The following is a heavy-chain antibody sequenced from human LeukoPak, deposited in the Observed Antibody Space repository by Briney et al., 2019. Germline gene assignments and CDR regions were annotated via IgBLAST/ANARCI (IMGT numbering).Heavy chain of an antibody. CDR2: FYYSGRA. D-gene: IGHD4-17*01. CDR3: ARYGDTWFDP. Sequence: SETLSLTCTVSGGSISSYYWTWIRQPPGKGLEWIGYFYYSGRANYNPSLQSRVTISEDTSKNQLSLKLTSVNAADTAVYYCARYGDTWFDPWGQGILVTVSS. J-gene: IGHJ5*02. V-gene: IGHV4-59*01. CDR1: GGSISSYY.